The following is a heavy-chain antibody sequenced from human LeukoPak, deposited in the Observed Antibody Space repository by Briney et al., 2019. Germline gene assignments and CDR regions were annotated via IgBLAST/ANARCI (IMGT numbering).Heavy chain of an antibody. J-gene: IGHJ4*02. Sequence: ASVKVSCKASGYSFTGYYIHWLRQAPGQGLEWMGWINPYSGDTNYARKFQGRVTMTRDTSISTAYMELSGLTSDDTSVYYCFSDDSSSNFDTWGQGTLVTVSS. CDR1: GYSFTGYY. CDR3: FSDDSSSNFDT. V-gene: IGHV1-2*02. D-gene: IGHD2-2*01. CDR2: INPYSGDT.